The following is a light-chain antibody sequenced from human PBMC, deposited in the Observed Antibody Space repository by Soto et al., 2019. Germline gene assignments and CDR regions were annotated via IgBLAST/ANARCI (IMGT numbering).Light chain of an antibody. CDR1: QSVTNS. V-gene: IGKV3-11*01. Sequence: ITLTQSPGTLSLSPGERATLSCRASQSVTNSLAWLQQKPGQAPRPLIYDASKRPSGVPARFSGSGSGTDFTLTISSLEPEDFAVYYCHQRGAWPLTFGGGTTVEI. CDR3: HQRGAWPLT. CDR2: DAS. J-gene: IGKJ4*01.